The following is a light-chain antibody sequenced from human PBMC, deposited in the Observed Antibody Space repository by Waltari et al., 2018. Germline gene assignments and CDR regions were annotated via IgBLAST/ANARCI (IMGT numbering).Light chain of an antibody. Sequence: EVLLTQSPVTLSVSPGEPATLSCRASESVNSDLAWYYQKPGQAPRLLMYASSARATGVPVRFTGSGFDTDFTRTISSLQSEDLGIYHCQQYNKWPPTFGGGTKVEIK. V-gene: IGKV3-15*01. CDR1: ESVNSD. J-gene: IGKJ4*01. CDR3: QQYNKWPPT. CDR2: ASS.